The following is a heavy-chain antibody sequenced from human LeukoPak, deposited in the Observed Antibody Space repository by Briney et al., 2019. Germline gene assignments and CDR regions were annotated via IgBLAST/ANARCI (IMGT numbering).Heavy chain of an antibody. D-gene: IGHD4-17*01. Sequence: GGSLRLSCAASGFTFSTYVMHWVRQAPGKGLEWVAFIQYDENNKFYADSVKGRFSISRDNSKNTLYLQMNSLRSDDTAVYYCARDIGDYGTYNWFDPWGQGTLVTVSS. CDR3: ARDIGDYGTYNWFDP. CDR1: GFTFSTYV. V-gene: IGHV3-30*02. J-gene: IGHJ5*02. CDR2: IQYDENNK.